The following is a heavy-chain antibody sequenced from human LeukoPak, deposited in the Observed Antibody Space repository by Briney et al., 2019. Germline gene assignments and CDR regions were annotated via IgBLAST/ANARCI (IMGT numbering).Heavy chain of an antibody. Sequence: SVKVSCKASGGTFSSYAISWVRQAPGQGLEWMGRIIPIFGIANYAQKFQGRVTITADKSTSTAYMELSSLRSVDTAVYYCAREEVVVVAATVGHYFDYWGQGTLVTVSS. D-gene: IGHD2-15*01. CDR1: GGTFSSYA. J-gene: IGHJ4*02. CDR3: AREEVVVVAATVGHYFDY. CDR2: IIPIFGIA. V-gene: IGHV1-69*04.